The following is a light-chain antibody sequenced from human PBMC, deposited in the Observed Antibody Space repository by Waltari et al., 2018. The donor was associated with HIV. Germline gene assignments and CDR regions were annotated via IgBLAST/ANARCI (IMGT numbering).Light chain of an antibody. CDR1: QSITSY. Sequence: DIQMTQSPSSLSASLGDRVTITCRASQSITSYLNLYQQKPGKAPKLLIHAASSLQSGVPSRFRGGGSGTDFTLTISSLQPEDFATYYCQQSYSTPLTFGGGTNVEIK. CDR2: AAS. CDR3: QQSYSTPLT. V-gene: IGKV1-39*01. J-gene: IGKJ4*01.